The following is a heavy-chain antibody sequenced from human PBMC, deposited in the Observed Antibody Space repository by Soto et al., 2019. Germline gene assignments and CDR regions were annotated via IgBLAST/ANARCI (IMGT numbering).Heavy chain of an antibody. CDR3: ARYSSSGWFDFDY. CDR2: ISSSGSYI. Sequence: GGSLRLSCAASGFTLSSYSMNWVRQAPGKGLEWVSSISSSGSYIYYADSVKGRFTISRDNAKNSLYLQMNSLRAEDTAVYYCARYSSSGWFDFDYWGQGTLVTVSS. D-gene: IGHD6-19*01. V-gene: IGHV3-21*01. J-gene: IGHJ4*02. CDR1: GFTLSSYS.